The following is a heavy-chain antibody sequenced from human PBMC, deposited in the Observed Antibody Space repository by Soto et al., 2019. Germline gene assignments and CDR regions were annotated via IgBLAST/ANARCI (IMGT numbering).Heavy chain of an antibody. J-gene: IGHJ4*02. V-gene: IGHV3-23*01. Sequence: GSLRLSCAASGFTFSSYAMSWVRQTPGKGLEWVSTLSGSGGTTYYADSVKGRFTISRDNSKNTLYLQMNSLRAEDTAVYYCAKDQGSSWYEVDYWGQGTLVTLSS. D-gene: IGHD6-13*01. CDR3: AKDQGSSWYEVDY. CDR1: GFTFSSYA. CDR2: LSGSGGTT.